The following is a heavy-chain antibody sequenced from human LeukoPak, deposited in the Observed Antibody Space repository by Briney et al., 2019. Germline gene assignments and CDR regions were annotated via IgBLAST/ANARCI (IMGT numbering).Heavy chain of an antibody. J-gene: IGHJ6*04. Sequence: GGSLRLSCLASGFTFSNSWMTWVRQAPGRGLEWVANIKEDGSDKQYVDSVRGRFTISRDNAKKSVSLQMDGLRAEDTGVYHCVRESDVWSGPGIGRPLDVWGNGTTVTVSS. CDR3: VRESDVWSGPGIGRPLDV. CDR1: GFTFSNSW. V-gene: IGHV3-7*01. D-gene: IGHD3-3*01. CDR2: IKEDGSDK.